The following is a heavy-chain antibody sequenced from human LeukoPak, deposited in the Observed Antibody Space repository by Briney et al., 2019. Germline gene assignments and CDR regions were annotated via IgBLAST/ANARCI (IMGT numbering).Heavy chain of an antibody. CDR1: GFTFSSYG. CDR3: ANQGGSLTEVGYYMDV. J-gene: IGHJ6*03. D-gene: IGHD1-26*01. Sequence: GGSLRLSCAASGFTFSSYGMHWARQAPGKGLEWVAFIRSDGTSKYYTDSVKGRFTISRDNSKNTLYLQMSSLRVEDTAVYYCANQGGSLTEVGYYMDVWGKGTTVTVSS. CDR2: IRSDGTSK. V-gene: IGHV3-30*02.